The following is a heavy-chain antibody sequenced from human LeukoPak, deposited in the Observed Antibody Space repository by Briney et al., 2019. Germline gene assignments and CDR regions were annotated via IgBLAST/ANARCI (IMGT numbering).Heavy chain of an antibody. CDR1: GFTFSSDA. CDR2: ISGSGGST. CDR3: AKGPFYDY. J-gene: IGHJ4*02. Sequence: AGTLRLSCAASGFTFSSDAMSWVRQAPGKGLELVSAISGSGGSTYYADSVKGRFTIPRDNSKNTLYLQMNSLRAEYTAVYYCAKGPFYDYWGQGTLVTVSS. D-gene: IGHD3-16*01. V-gene: IGHV3-23*01.